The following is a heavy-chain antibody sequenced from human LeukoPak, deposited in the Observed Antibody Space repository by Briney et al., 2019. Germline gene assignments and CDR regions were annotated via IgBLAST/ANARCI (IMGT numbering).Heavy chain of an antibody. J-gene: IGHJ1*01. D-gene: IGHD6-19*01. V-gene: IGHV3-7*03. CDR2: IKQDGSEK. CDR1: GFTFSSYW. CDR3: ASLSGYSSGWYPIAEYFQH. Sequence: GGSLRLSCAASGFTFSSYWMSWVRQAPGKGLEWVANIKQDGSEKYYVDSVKGRFTISRDNAKNSLYPQMNSLRAEDTAVYYCASLSGYSSGWYPIAEYFQHWGQGTLVTVSS.